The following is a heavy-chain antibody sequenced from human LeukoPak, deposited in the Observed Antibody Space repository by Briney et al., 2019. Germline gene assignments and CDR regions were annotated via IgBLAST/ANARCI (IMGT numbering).Heavy chain of an antibody. Sequence: PGGSLRLSCAASRFTFSSYAMHWVRQAPGKGLEWVAVISYDGSSKYYADSVKGRFTISRDNSKNTLHLQMNSLRAEDTAVYFCARAGGGSGSFSNSYFDYWGQGTLVTVSS. J-gene: IGHJ4*02. CDR2: ISYDGSSK. V-gene: IGHV3-30-3*01. CDR1: RFTFSSYA. D-gene: IGHD3-10*01. CDR3: ARAGGGSGSFSNSYFDY.